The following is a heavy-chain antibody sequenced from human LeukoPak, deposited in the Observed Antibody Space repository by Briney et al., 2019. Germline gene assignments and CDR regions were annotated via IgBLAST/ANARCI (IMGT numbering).Heavy chain of an antibody. CDR2: INPNSGGT. Sequence: ASVKVSCKASGYTFTGYYMHWVRQAPGQGPEWMGRINPNSGGTNYAQKFQGRVTMTRDTSISTAYMELSRLRSDDTAVYYCAREGYCSSTSCLPTWGQGTLVTASS. CDR1: GYTFTGYY. V-gene: IGHV1-2*06. D-gene: IGHD2-2*01. J-gene: IGHJ5*02. CDR3: AREGYCSSTSCLPT.